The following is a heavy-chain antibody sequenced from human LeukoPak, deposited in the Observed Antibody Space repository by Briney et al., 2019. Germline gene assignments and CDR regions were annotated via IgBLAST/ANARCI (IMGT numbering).Heavy chain of an antibody. V-gene: IGHV3-23*01. CDR2: ISGSGGST. Sequence: GGSLRLSCAASGFTFSSYAMSWVRQAPGKGPEWVSAISGSGGSTYYADSVKGRFTISRDNSKNTLYLQMNSLRAEDTAVHYCAKGRGGTAMVFPFDYWGQGTLVTVSS. J-gene: IGHJ4*02. CDR1: GFTFSSYA. D-gene: IGHD5-18*01. CDR3: AKGRGGTAMVFPFDY.